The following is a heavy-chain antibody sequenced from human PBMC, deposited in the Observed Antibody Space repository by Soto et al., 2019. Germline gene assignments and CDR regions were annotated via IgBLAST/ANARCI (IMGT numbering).Heavy chain of an antibody. Sequence: QLQLQESGSGLVKPSQTLSLTCAVSGGSISSGGYSWSWIRQPPGKGLEWIGYIYHSGSTYYNPSLQSRFTIAVDRSKNQFSLKLSSVTAADTAVYYCARGNGVEMATTYFDYWGQGTLVTVSS. CDR2: IYHSGST. D-gene: IGHD1-1*01. J-gene: IGHJ4*02. CDR1: GGSISSGGYS. CDR3: ARGNGVEMATTYFDY. V-gene: IGHV4-30-2*01.